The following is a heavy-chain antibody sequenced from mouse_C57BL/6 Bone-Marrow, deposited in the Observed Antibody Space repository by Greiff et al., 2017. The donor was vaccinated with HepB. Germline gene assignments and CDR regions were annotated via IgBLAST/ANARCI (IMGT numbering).Heavy chain of an antibody. J-gene: IGHJ3*01. CDR3: ARDCRMSPFAY. Sequence: VQLQQPGAELVMPGASVKLSCKASGYTFTSYWMHWVKQRPGQGLEWIGEIDPSDSYTNYNQKFKGKSTLTVDKSSSTAYMQLSSLTSEDSAVYYCARDCRMSPFAYWGQGTLVTVSA. CDR2: IDPSDSYT. CDR1: GYTFTSYW. V-gene: IGHV1-69*01.